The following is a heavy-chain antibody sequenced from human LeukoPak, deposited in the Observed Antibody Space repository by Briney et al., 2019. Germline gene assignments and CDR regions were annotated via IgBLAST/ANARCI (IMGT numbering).Heavy chain of an antibody. CDR3: ARVIQTFYYDSSGYYSSASNDL. D-gene: IGHD3-22*01. CDR2: ISSSSSYT. V-gene: IGHV3-21*01. Sequence: GGSLRLSCAASGFTFSSYSMNWVRQAPGKGLEWVSSISSSSSYTYYADSVKGRFTISKDNAKNSLYLQMNSLRAEDTAVYYCARVIQTFYYDSSGYYSSASNDLWGQGTLVTVSS. CDR1: GFTFSSYS. J-gene: IGHJ5*02.